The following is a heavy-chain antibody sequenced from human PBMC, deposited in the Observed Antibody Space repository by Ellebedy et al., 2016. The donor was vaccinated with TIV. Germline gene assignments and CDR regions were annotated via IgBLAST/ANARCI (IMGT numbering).Heavy chain of an antibody. CDR3: ASEVVVAANYGMDV. CDR1: GFTFSDYY. J-gene: IGHJ6*02. D-gene: IGHD2-15*01. CDR2: INSDGSST. Sequence: GESLKISCAASGFTFSDYYMSWIRQAPGKGLVWVSRINSDGSSTSYADSVKGRSTISRHNSKNALYLQMNSLRAEDTAVYYCASEVVVAANYGMDVWGQGTTVTVSS. V-gene: IGHV3-74*01.